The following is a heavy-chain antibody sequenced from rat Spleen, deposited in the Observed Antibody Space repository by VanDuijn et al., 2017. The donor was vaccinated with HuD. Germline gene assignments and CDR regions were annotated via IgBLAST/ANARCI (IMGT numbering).Heavy chain of an antibody. CDR3: TRNWDY. Sequence: QVQLKESGPGLVQPSQTLSLTCTVSGFSLTNNSVGWVRQPLGKGLVWMGTIWTDGSTNYNSAVQSRLSISRDTSKSQVFLKLNSLQPEDTATYYCTRNWDYWGQGVMVTVSS. J-gene: IGHJ2*01. D-gene: IGHD3-6*01. CDR1: GFSLTNNS. V-gene: IGHV2-72*01. CDR2: IWTDGST.